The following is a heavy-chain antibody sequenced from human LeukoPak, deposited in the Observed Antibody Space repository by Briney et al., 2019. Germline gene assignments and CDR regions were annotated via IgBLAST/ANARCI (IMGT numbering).Heavy chain of an antibody. CDR3: ATGLLPVAATLCY. D-gene: IGHD6-19*01. CDR2: ISGPGSST. Sequence: GGSLRFSRADSGFSFSKYGVCWVSQAPGMGLEWVSTISGPGSSTYYADSVKGRFTISRDNSKNTLYLQMNSLRAEDTALYYCATGLLPVAATLCYWGQGTLVTVSS. J-gene: IGHJ4*02. CDR1: GFSFSKYG. V-gene: IGHV3-23*01.